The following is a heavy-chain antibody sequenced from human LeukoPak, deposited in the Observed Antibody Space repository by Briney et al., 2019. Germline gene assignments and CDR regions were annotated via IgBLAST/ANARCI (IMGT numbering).Heavy chain of an antibody. J-gene: IGHJ4*02. Sequence: GGSLRLSCAASGFTFSSYGMHWVRQAPGKGLEWVAFIRYDGSNKYYADSVKGRFTISRDNSKNTLYLQMNSLRAEDTAVYYCAKDRLGYYDSSPDYWGQGTLVTVSS. CDR3: AKDRLGYYDSSPDY. D-gene: IGHD3-22*01. CDR1: GFTFSSYG. CDR2: IRYDGSNK. V-gene: IGHV3-30*02.